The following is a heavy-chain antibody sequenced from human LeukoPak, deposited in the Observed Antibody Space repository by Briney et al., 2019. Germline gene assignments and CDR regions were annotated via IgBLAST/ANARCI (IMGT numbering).Heavy chain of an antibody. CDR2: IIPIFGTA. D-gene: IGHD3-22*01. J-gene: IGHJ3*02. V-gene: IGHV1-69*01. CDR1: GGTFSSYA. CDR3: ARGGLSRYYYDSSGYYHAFDI. Sequence: SVKVSCKASGGTFSSYAISWVRQAPGQGLEWMGGIIPIFGTANYAQKFQGRVTITADESTSTAYMELSSLRSEDTAVYYCARGGLSRYYYDSSGYYHAFDIWGQGTMVTVSS.